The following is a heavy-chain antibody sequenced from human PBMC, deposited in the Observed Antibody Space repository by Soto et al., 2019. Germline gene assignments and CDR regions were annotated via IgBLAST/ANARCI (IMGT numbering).Heavy chain of an antibody. Sequence: GESLKISCKGSGYSFTSYWIGWVRQMPGKGLEWMGIIYPGDSDTRYSPSFQGQVTISADKSISTAYLQWSSLKASDTAMYYCARLGDPPLPLYWFDPWGQGTLVTVSS. CDR2: IYPGDSDT. J-gene: IGHJ5*02. CDR3: ARLGDPPLPLYWFDP. D-gene: IGHD3-16*01. V-gene: IGHV5-51*01. CDR1: GYSFTSYW.